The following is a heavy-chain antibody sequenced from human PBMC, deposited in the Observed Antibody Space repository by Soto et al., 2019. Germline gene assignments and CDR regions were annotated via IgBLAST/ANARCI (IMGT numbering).Heavy chain of an antibody. CDR1: GFTFSSYG. Sequence: GGSLRLSCAASGFTFSSYGMHWVRQATGKGLEWVAVIWYDGSNKYYADSVKGRFTISRDNSKNTLYLQMNSLRAEDTAVYYCARGGTAMVFDYWGQGTLVTVSS. V-gene: IGHV3-33*01. D-gene: IGHD5-18*01. CDR2: IWYDGSNK. J-gene: IGHJ4*02. CDR3: ARGGTAMVFDY.